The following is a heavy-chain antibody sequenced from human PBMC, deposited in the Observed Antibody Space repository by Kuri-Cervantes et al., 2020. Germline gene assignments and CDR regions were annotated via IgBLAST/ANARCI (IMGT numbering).Heavy chain of an antibody. CDR3: ASLFGELLYGWFDP. V-gene: IGHV4-4*02. CDR2: IYHSGST. D-gene: IGHD3-10*02. Sequence: SETLSLTCAVSGGSISSSNWWSWVRQPPGKGLEWIGEIYHSGSTNYNPSLKSRVTISVDTSKNQFSLKLSSVTAADTAVYYCASLFGELLYGWFDPWGQGTLVTVSS. CDR1: GGSISSSNW. J-gene: IGHJ5*02.